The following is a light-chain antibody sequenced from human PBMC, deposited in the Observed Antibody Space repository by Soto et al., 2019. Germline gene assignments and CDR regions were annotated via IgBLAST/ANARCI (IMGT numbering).Light chain of an antibody. CDR2: GAS. J-gene: IGKJ1*01. Sequence: EIVMTQSPATLSVSPGERATLSCRASQSVSSNLAWYQQKPGQAPSLLIYGASSRATGIPARFSGSGSGTDFTLTISSLQSEDFAIYYCQQYNNWPGWTFGQGTKVEIK. CDR1: QSVSSN. V-gene: IGKV3-15*01. CDR3: QQYNNWPGWT.